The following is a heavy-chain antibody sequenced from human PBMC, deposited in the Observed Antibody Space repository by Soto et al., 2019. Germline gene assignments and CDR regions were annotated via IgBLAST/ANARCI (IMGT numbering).Heavy chain of an antibody. CDR3: ARDQNDYGAYRHYYYRMDV. CDR1: GGSISSGGYY. D-gene: IGHD3-16*01. Sequence: PSETLSLTCTVSGGSISSGGYYWSWIRQHPGKGLEWIGYIYYSGSTYYNPSLKSRVTISVDTSKNQFSLKLSSVTAADTAVYYCARDQNDYGAYRHYYYRMDVWGQGTSDIVSS. V-gene: IGHV4-31*03. J-gene: IGHJ6*02. CDR2: IYYSGST.